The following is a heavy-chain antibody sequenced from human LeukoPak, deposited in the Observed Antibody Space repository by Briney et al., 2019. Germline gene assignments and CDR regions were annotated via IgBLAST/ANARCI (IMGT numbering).Heavy chain of an antibody. CDR2: IWIDGSNN. CDR3: ARELRGYCSTTRCSNYFDY. J-gene: IGHJ4*02. Sequence: GGSLRLSCAASGFTFSNYGMHWVRQAPGKGLEWVAVIWIDGSNNYYADSVKGRFTISRDNSKKTLYLQMNSLRAEDTAVYYCARELRGYCSTTRCSNYFDYWGQGTLVTVSS. D-gene: IGHD2-2*01. CDR1: GFTFSNYG. V-gene: IGHV3-33*01.